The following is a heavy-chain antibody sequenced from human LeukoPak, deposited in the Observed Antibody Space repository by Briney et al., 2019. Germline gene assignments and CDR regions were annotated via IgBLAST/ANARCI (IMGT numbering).Heavy chain of an antibody. D-gene: IGHD3-10*01. CDR3: ASPYYGSGSFDY. CDR2: ISYDGSNK. J-gene: IGHJ4*02. V-gene: IGHV3-30-3*01. Sequence: GGSLRLSCAASGFTFSSYAMHWVRQAPGKGLEWVAVISYDGSNKYYADSVKGRFTISRDNSMNTLYLQMNSLRAEDTAVYYCASPYYGSGSFDYWGQGTLVTVSS. CDR1: GFTFSSYA.